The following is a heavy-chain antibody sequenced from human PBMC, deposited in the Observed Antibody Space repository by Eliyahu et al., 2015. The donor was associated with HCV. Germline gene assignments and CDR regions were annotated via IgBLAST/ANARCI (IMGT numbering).Heavy chain of an antibody. V-gene: IGHV3-23*01. J-gene: IGHJ3*02. CDR2: ISGSGGST. CDR1: GFTFSSYA. D-gene: IGHD3-22*01. CDR3: AKDLRYYDSSGYYHDAFDI. Sequence: EVQLLESGGGLVQPGGSLRLSCAASGFTFSSYAMSWVRQAPGKGLEXVSAISGSGGSTYYADSVKGRFTISRDNSKNTLYPQMNSLRAEDTAVYYCAKDLRYYDSSGYYHDAFDIWGQGTMVTVSS.